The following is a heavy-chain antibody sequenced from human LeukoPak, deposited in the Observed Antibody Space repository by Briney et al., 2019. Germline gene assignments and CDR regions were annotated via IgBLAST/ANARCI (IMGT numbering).Heavy chain of an antibody. J-gene: IGHJ4*02. V-gene: IGHV3-48*03. CDR3: ARVALNYYDSSGPFDY. CDR1: GFTFSSYE. D-gene: IGHD3-22*01. Sequence: GGSLRLSCAASGFTFSSYEMNWVRQAPGKGLEWVSYISSSGSNIYYADSVKGRFTISRDNAKNSLYLQMNSLRAEDTAVYYCARVALNYYDSSGPFDYWGQGTLVTVSS. CDR2: ISSSGSNI.